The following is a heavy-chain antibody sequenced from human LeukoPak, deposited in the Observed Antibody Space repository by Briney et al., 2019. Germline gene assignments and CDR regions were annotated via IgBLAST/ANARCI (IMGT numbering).Heavy chain of an antibody. Sequence: GGSLRLSCAASGFNFDDYGMSWVRQAPGKGLEWVSGINWNGGSTGYADSVKGRFTISRDNAKNSLYLQMNSLRAEDTALYYCVRGVSGRHLFDYWGQGTLVTVSS. CDR1: GFNFDDYG. J-gene: IGHJ4*02. D-gene: IGHD6-6*01. V-gene: IGHV3-20*04. CDR2: INWNGGST. CDR3: VRGVSGRHLFDY.